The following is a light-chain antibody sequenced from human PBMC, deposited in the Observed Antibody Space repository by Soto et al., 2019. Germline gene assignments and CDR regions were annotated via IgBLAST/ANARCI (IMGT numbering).Light chain of an antibody. Sequence: QSVLTQPASVSGSPGQSITISCTGNSSDVGLYNLVSWYQQLPGKAPKLIIYEVNERPSGISDRFSGSKSGNTASLTISGLQDEDEADYYCCSYVGSSILMFGGGTQLTVL. J-gene: IGLJ3*02. CDR2: EVN. CDR3: CSYVGSSILM. V-gene: IGLV2-23*02. CDR1: SSDVGLYNL.